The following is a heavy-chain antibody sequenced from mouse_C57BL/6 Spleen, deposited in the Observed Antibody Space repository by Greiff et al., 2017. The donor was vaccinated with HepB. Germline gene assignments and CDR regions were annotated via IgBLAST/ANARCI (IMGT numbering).Heavy chain of an antibody. Sequence: EVQGVESGAELVKPGASVKLSCTASGFNIKDYYMHWVKQRTEQGLEWIGRIDPEDGETKYAPKFQGKATITADTSSNTAYLQLSSLTSEDTAVYYCTLLRPQLGAMDYWGQGTSVTVSS. V-gene: IGHV14-2*01. CDR2: IDPEDGET. CDR1: GFNIKDYY. CDR3: TLLRPQLGAMDY. J-gene: IGHJ4*01. D-gene: IGHD1-2*01.